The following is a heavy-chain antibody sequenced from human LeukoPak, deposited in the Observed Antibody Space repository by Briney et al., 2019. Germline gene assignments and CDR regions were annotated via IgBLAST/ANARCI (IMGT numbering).Heavy chain of an antibody. CDR2: IKEDGSEK. D-gene: IGHD2-21*01. J-gene: IGHJ5*02. V-gene: IGHV3-7*01. CDR3: ARDKGVVGTLAP. Sequence: GGSLRLSCAASGFMFSSYWMSWVRQAPEKGLEWVANIKEDGSEKYSVDSVKGRFTISRDNAKNSLYLQMNSLRAEDTAIYYCARDKGVVGTLAPWGQGTLVTVSS. CDR1: GFMFSSYW.